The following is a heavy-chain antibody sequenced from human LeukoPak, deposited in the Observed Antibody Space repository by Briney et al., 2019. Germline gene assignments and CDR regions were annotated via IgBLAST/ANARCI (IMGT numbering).Heavy chain of an antibody. V-gene: IGHV1-2*06. J-gene: IGHJ4*02. CDR2: INPNSGGT. CDR3: ARDLRERITVVRGVITFDY. CDR1: GYTFTGYY. D-gene: IGHD3-10*01. Sequence: GASVKVSCKASGYTFTGYYMHWVRQAPGQGLEWMGRINPNSGGTNYAQKFQGRVTMTRDTSISTAYMELSRLRSDDTAVYYCARDLRERITVVRGVITFDYWGQGTLVTVSS.